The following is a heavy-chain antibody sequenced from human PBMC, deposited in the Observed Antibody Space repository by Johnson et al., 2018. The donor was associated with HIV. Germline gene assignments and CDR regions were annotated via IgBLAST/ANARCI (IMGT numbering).Heavy chain of an antibody. V-gene: IGHV3-7*01. D-gene: IGHD4-23*01. Sequence: VQLVESGGGLVQPGGSLRLSCAASGFTFSSYWMNWVRHVPGKGLEWVANIKQDGSEKYYLDSVKGRFTIYRDNAKNSIYLQMNSLRAEDTAVYYRANDYGGKGGNAFDIWGQGTMVTVSS. CDR3: ANDYGGKGGNAFDI. J-gene: IGHJ3*02. CDR2: IKQDGSEK. CDR1: GFTFSSYW.